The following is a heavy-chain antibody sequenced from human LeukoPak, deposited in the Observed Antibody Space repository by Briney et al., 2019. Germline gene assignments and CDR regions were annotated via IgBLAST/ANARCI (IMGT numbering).Heavy chain of an antibody. CDR1: GFTFSSYA. Sequence: GRSLRLSCAASGFTFSSYAMHWVRQAPGKGLEWVAVISYDGSNKYYADSVKGRFTISRDNSKNTLYLQMSSLRAEDTAVYYCVKTAIIAAAGTFFDYWGQGTLVTVSS. CDR3: VKTAIIAAAGTFFDY. D-gene: IGHD6-13*01. V-gene: IGHV3-30-3*02. J-gene: IGHJ4*02. CDR2: ISYDGSNK.